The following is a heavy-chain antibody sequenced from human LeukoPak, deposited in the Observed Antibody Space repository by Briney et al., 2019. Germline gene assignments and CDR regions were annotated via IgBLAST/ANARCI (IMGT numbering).Heavy chain of an antibody. D-gene: IGHD6-13*01. CDR2: IYTSGST. CDR1: GGSISSYY. Sequence: SETLSLTCTVSGGSISSYYWSWIRQPAGKGLEWIVRIYTSGSTNYNPSLKSRVTMSVDTSKNQFSLKLSSVTAADTAVYYCARGNIAAAGRAFDYWGQGTLVTVSS. J-gene: IGHJ4*02. V-gene: IGHV4-4*07. CDR3: ARGNIAAAGRAFDY.